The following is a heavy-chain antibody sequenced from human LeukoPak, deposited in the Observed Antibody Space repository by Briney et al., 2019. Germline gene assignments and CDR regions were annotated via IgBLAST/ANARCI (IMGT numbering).Heavy chain of an antibody. V-gene: IGHV4-59*01. CDR2: IYYSGST. D-gene: IGHD3-10*02. CDR1: GGSISSYY. J-gene: IGHJ6*03. Sequence: SETLSLTCTVSGGSISSYYWSWIRQPPGKGLEWIGYIYYSGSTNYNPSLKSRVTISVDTSKNQFSLKLSSVTAADTAVYYCAGVADVDYYMDVWGKGTTVTVSS. CDR3: AGVADVDYYMDV.